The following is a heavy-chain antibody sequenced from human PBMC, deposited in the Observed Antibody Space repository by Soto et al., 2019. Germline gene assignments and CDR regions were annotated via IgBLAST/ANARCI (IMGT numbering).Heavy chain of an antibody. Sequence: GSLRLSCSVSGFTFSSYAMHWVRQAPGKGLEYVSAIRSNGGSTYYADSVKGRFTISRDNSKNTLYLQMSSLRAEDTAVYYCVKDATQWPYEGYFDYWGQGTLVTVSS. CDR2: IRSNGGST. D-gene: IGHD6-19*01. CDR1: GFTFSSYA. V-gene: IGHV3-64D*08. CDR3: VKDATQWPYEGYFDY. J-gene: IGHJ4*02.